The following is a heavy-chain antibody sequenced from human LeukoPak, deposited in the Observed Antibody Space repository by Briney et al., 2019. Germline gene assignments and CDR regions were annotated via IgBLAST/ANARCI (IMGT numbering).Heavy chain of an antibody. CDR2: ISGSGSTT. Sequence: GGSLRLSCAASGFTFNSYAMAWVRQAPGKGLKWVARISGSGSTTYYADSVKGRFTLSRDSSKKNLYLQMNSLRAGDTALYYCAKADGVSAAILYFDYWGQGALVTVSS. D-gene: IGHD2-2*01. J-gene: IGHJ4*02. CDR3: AKADGVSAAILYFDY. CDR1: GFTFNSYA. V-gene: IGHV3-23*01.